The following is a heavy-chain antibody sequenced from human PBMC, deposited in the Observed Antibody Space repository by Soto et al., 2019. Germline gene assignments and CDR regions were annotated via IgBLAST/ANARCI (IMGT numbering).Heavy chain of an antibody. V-gene: IGHV3-23*01. D-gene: IGHD6-13*01. Sequence: EVQLLESGGGLVQPGESLRLSCAASGFTFSSYTMAWIRQAPGKGLAWVSAISESGGDTSYADSVKGRFTVSRDNSKNTLYLQMNSLRAEDTALYYCAKRWESSSWPYYFDYCGQVTLVTVAA. CDR3: AKRWESSSWPYYFDY. CDR1: GFTFSSYT. J-gene: IGHJ4*02. CDR2: ISESGGDT.